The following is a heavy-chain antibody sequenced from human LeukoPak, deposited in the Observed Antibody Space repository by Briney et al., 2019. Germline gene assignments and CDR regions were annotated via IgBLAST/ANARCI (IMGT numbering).Heavy chain of an antibody. CDR2: IFYNEGT. V-gene: IGHV4-59*01. CDR1: SGSFRTYY. D-gene: IGHD2-2*01. J-gene: IGHJ3*02. Sequence: PSETLSLTCTVSSGSFRTYYWSWNRQPPGKGLEWIGYIFYNEGTCYNPSLKSRVTISVDTSNNQLSLKVNSVTAADTAMYYCVKSNSRYQPWTLDIWGRGTMVTVSS. CDR3: VKSNSRYQPWTLDI.